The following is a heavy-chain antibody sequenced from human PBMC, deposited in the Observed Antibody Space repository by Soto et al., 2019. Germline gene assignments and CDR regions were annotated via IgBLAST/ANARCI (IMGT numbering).Heavy chain of an antibody. D-gene: IGHD2-21*02. V-gene: IGHV1-3*01. CDR3: ARSIVVVTAADY. J-gene: IGHJ4*02. CDR2: INAGNGNT. CDR1: GYTFTSYA. Sequence: QVQLVQSGAEVKKPGASVKVSCKASGYTFTSYAMHWVRQAPGQRLEWMGWINAGNGNTKYSQKFQGRVTITRDTSASTAYMELSSVRSEDTAVYYCARSIVVVTAADYWGQGTLVTVSS.